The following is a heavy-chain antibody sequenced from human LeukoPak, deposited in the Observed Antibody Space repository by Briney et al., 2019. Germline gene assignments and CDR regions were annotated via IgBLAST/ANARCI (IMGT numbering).Heavy chain of an antibody. D-gene: IGHD3-22*01. CDR3: ARRPSPSSGYYYDYYYMDV. V-gene: IGHV4-39*01. Sequence: PWETLSLTCTVSGCSISSSSYYWGRLPPPPGQGLEWFGSIYYSGITYYNPSLKSRVTISVDTSKNQFSLKLSSVTAADTAVYYCARRPSPSSGYYYDYYYMDVWGKGTTVTVSS. CDR1: GCSISSSSYY. CDR2: IYYSGIT. J-gene: IGHJ6*03.